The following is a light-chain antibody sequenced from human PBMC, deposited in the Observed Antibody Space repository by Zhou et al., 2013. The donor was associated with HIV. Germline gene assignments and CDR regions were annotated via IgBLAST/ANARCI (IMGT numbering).Light chain of an antibody. J-gene: IGKJ5*01. CDR1: QSVSSSY. CDR3: QQYGSSSIT. CDR2: DAS. V-gene: IGKV3-20*01. Sequence: EIVLTQSPGTLSLSPGERATLSCRASQSVSSSYLAWYQQKPGQAPRFLIYDASTRATGIPTRFSGSGSGTEFTLTISSLQSEDFAVYYCQQYGSSSITFGQGTRL.